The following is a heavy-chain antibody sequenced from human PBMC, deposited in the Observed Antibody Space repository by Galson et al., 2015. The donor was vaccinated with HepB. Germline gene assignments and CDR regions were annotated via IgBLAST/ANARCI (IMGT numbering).Heavy chain of an antibody. D-gene: IGHD3-22*01. CDR2: IKQDGSEK. CDR3: ARGHYDSSGYYPDGFDI. Sequence: SLRLSCAASGFTFSNYWMTWVRQAPGKGLEWAAYIKQDGSEKVYVQSVKGRYTISRDNARNSLYLQMNSLRAEDTAVFYCARGHYDSSGYYPDGFDIWGQGTMVTVSS. J-gene: IGHJ3*02. V-gene: IGHV3-7*03. CDR1: GFTFSNYW.